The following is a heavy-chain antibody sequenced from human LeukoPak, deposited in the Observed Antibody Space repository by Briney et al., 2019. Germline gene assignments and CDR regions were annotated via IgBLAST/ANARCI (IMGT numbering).Heavy chain of an antibody. CDR2: IWYDGSNK. D-gene: IGHD3-10*01. Sequence: GGSLRLSCAASGFTFSSYGMHWVRQAPGKGLEWVAVIWYDGSNKYYADSVKGRFTISRDNSKNKLYLQMNSLRAEDTAVYYCARDYYGSGSYPDYWGQGTLVTVSS. V-gene: IGHV3-33*01. CDR3: ARDYYGSGSYPDY. CDR1: GFTFSSYG. J-gene: IGHJ4*02.